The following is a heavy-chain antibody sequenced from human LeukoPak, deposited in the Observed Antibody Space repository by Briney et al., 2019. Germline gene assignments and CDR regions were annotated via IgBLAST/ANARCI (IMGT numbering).Heavy chain of an antibody. V-gene: IGHV1-69*05. J-gene: IGHJ4*02. CDR1: GGTFSSYA. CDR2: IIPIFGTA. D-gene: IGHD3-3*01. CDR3: ARDQGPLLRFLEWVFDY. Sequence: GASVKVSCXASGGTFSSYAISWVRQAHGQGLEWMGGIIPIFGTANYAQKFQGRVTITTDESTSTAYMELSSLRSEDTAVYYCARDQGPLLRFLEWVFDYWGQGTLVTVSS.